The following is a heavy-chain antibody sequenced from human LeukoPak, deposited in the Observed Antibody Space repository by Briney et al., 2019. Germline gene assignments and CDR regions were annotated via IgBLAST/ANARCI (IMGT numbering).Heavy chain of an antibody. J-gene: IGHJ3*02. CDR1: GGSFSGYY. CDR3: ASFYGASAFDI. CDR2: INHSGST. Sequence: SETLSLTCAVYGGSFSGYYWSWIRQPPGKGLEWIGEINHSGSTNYNPSLKSRVTMSVDTSKNQFSLKLSSVTAADTAVYYCASFYGASAFDIWGQGTMVTVSS. D-gene: IGHD4-17*01. V-gene: IGHV4-34*01.